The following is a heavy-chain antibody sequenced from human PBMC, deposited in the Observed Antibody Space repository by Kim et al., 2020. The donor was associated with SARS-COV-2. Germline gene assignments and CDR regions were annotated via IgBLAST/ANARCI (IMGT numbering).Heavy chain of an antibody. CDR1: GYTFTSYY. CDR3: ARRGHTVTTGVPFDY. D-gene: IGHD4-17*01. J-gene: IGHJ4*02. CDR2: INPSGGST. Sequence: ASVKVSCKASGYTFTSYYMHWVRQAPGQGLEWMGIINPSGGSTSYAQKFQGRVTMTRDTSTSTVYMELSSLRSEDTAVYYCARRGHTVTTGVPFDYWGQGTLVTVSS. V-gene: IGHV1-46*01.